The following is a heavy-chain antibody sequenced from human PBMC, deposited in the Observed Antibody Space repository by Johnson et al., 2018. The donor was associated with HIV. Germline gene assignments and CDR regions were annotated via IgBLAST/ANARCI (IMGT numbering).Heavy chain of an antibody. CDR2: IYSGGST. CDR1: GFTVSSNY. D-gene: IGHD3-16*01. Sequence: VQLVESGGGLVQPGGSLRLSCAASGFTVSSNYMSWVRQAPGKGLEWVSVIYSGGSTYYADSVKGRFTISRDNSKNTLYLQMNSLRAEDTAVCYCALVLGALPGAFDIWGQGTMVTVSS. V-gene: IGHV3-66*01. CDR3: ALVLGALPGAFDI. J-gene: IGHJ3*02.